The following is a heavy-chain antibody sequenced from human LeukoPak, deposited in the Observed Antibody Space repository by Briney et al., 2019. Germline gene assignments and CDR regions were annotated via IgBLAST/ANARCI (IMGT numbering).Heavy chain of an antibody. CDR3: GRSRGAGPGAHFDV. V-gene: IGHV3-11*03. CDR2: ISASGSYT. CDR1: GFIFSDEY. J-gene: IGHJ4*02. Sequence: GGSLRLSCAASGFIFSDEYMSWIRQARGQGLEWISYISASGSYTNYADSVKGRFTISRDNAKNSLYLQMNSLRAEDTAVYYCGRSRGAGPGAHFDVWGQGTLVTVSS. D-gene: IGHD6-19*01.